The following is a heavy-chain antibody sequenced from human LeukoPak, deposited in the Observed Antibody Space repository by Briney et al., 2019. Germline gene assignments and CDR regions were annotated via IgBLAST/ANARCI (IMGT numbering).Heavy chain of an antibody. CDR2: VSWNGAYT. CDR1: GFPFDDYG. J-gene: IGHJ4*02. D-gene: IGHD3-10*01. Sequence: GGSLRLSCAASGFPFDDYGMSWVRLAPGKGLEWVSGVSWNGAYTEYADSVRGRFTISRDNAKKSLYLQMNSLRVDDTALYYCARRKRPYGSGTYYDSWGQGTLVSVSS. V-gene: IGHV3-20*04. CDR3: ARRKRPYGSGTYYDS.